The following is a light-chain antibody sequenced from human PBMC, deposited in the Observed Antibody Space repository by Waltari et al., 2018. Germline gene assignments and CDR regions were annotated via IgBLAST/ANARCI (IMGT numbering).Light chain of an antibody. CDR2: LDSDGSH. CDR1: SGHRDYS. CDR3: QTWGTGFVV. V-gene: IGLV4-69*01. J-gene: IGLJ2*01. Sequence: QLALTQSPSASASLGASVKLTCTLSSGHRDYSIAWQQQQPEKGPRYLMKLDSDGSHTLGDGIPHRFSGSSSGAERYLTISSLQYEDEADYYCQTWGTGFVVFGGGTKLTVL.